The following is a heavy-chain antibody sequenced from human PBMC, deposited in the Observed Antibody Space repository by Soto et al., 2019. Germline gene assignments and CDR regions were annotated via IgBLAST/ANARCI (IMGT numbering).Heavy chain of an antibody. Sequence: GGSLRLSYAASGFTVSSNYMSWVRQAPGKGLEWVSVIYSGGSTYYADSVKGRFTISRDNSKNTLYLQMNSLRAEDTAVYYCAREVVVVVADRGYYYGMDVWGQGTTVTVSS. J-gene: IGHJ6*02. CDR2: IYSGGST. CDR3: AREVVVVVADRGYYYGMDV. CDR1: GFTVSSNY. D-gene: IGHD2-15*01. V-gene: IGHV3-53*01.